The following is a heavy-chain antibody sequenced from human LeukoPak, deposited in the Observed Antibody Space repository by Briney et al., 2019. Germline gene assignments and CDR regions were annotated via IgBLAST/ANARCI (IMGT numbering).Heavy chain of an antibody. CDR1: GGSISSYY. Sequence: SETLSLTCTVSGGSISSYYWSWIRQPPGKGLEWIGYIYYSGSTNYNPSLKSRVTISVDTSKNQFSLKVSSVTAADTAVDYCARHSWELLWYIDLWGRGTLVTVSS. V-gene: IGHV4-59*08. CDR2: IYYSGST. CDR3: ARHSWELLWYIDL. D-gene: IGHD1-26*01. J-gene: IGHJ2*01.